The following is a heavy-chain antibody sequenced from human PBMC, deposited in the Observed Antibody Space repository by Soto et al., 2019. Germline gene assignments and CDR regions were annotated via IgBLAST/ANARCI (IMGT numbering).Heavy chain of an antibody. J-gene: IGHJ3*02. CDR1: GFTFSSYA. D-gene: IGHD6-6*01. CDR2: ISGSGGST. Sequence: EVQLLESGGGLVQPGGSLRLSCAASGFTFSSYAMSWVRQAPGKGLEWVSAISGSGGSTYYADSVKGRFTISRDNSKNTLYLQINSLRAEDTAVYYCAKVRTISIALNDAFDIWGQGTMVTVSS. CDR3: AKVRTISIALNDAFDI. V-gene: IGHV3-23*01.